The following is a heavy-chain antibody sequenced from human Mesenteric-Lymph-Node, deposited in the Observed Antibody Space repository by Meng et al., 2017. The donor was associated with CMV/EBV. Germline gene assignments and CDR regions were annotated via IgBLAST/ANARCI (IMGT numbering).Heavy chain of an antibody. CDR1: GFTFSSYA. D-gene: IGHD2-15*01. Sequence: GESLKISCAASGFTFSSYAMHWVRQAPGKGLEWVAFIRYGGSNKYLADSVKGRFTISRDNSKNTVYLQMNSLRVEDTAVYYCVKDKEYCSSGSCQKYYFDSWGQGTLVTVSS. V-gene: IGHV3-30*02. CDR3: VKDKEYCSSGSCQKYYFDS. CDR2: IRYGGSNK. J-gene: IGHJ4*02.